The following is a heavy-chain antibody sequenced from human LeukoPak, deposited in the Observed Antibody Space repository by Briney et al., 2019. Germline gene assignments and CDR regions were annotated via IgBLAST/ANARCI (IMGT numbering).Heavy chain of an antibody. CDR1: GDSVSNNIAA. CDR3: ARRLTQYDCFDP. Sequence: TSQTLSLTCAISGDSVSNNIAAWTWIRQSPSRGLEWLGRTYYRSKWYNDYAVSVRGRITVNPDTSKNQFSLHLNSVTPEDTAVYYCARRLTQYDCFDPWGQGILVTVSS. J-gene: IGHJ5*02. V-gene: IGHV6-1*01. CDR2: TYYRSKWYN. D-gene: IGHD2-2*01.